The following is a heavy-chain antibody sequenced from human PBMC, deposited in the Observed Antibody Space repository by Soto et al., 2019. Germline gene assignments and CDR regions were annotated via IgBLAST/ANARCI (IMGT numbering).Heavy chain of an antibody. CDR1: GFIFSSYA. Sequence: EVQLLESGGGLVQPGGSLRLSCAASGFIFSSYAMTWVRQAPGKGLEWVSAISGGGGSTYYADSVKGRFTISRDNPKNTLNLQMSSLRAEDTAVYYCAKTVEMATIRPFDYWGQGTVVTVSS. CDR2: ISGGGGST. CDR3: AKTVEMATIRPFDY. V-gene: IGHV3-23*01. J-gene: IGHJ4*02. D-gene: IGHD5-12*01.